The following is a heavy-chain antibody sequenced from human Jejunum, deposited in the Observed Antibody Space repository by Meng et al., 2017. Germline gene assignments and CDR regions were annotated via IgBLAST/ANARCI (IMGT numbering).Heavy chain of an antibody. D-gene: IGHD6-13*01. CDR2: VYYSGDT. Sequence: GPDPSHTPQTLSPTSAVSGGSVGSGGYYWSWIRQHPERGLEWIGYVYYSGDTYYNPSLNSRVAMSVDTSRSQFYLKLSSVTAADTAVYYCASSIAAVVGYYFDYWGQGTLVTVSS. J-gene: IGHJ4*02. CDR1: GGSVGSGGYY. V-gene: IGHV4-31*11. CDR3: ASSIAAVVGYYFDY.